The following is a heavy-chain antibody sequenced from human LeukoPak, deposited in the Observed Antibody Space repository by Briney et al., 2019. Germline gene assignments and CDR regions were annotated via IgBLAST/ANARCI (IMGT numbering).Heavy chain of an antibody. CDR2: IYYSGST. Sequence: PSETLSLTCTVSGGSISSSSYYWGWIRQPPGKGLEWIGSIYYSGSTYYNPSLKSRVTISVDTSKNQFSLKLSSVTAADTAVYYCATTPLRGPAATDYWGQGTLVTVSS. J-gene: IGHJ4*02. V-gene: IGHV4-39*01. CDR3: ATTPLRGPAATDY. D-gene: IGHD2-2*01. CDR1: GGSISSSSYY.